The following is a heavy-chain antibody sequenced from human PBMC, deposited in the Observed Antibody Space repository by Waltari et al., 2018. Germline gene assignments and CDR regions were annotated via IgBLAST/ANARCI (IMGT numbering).Heavy chain of an antibody. CDR2: IYSRGTR. J-gene: IGHJ4*02. V-gene: IGHV4-61*02. D-gene: IGHD3-10*01. CDR3: VRDWGGDDSGSV. Sequence: QVQLQESGPRLVKPSQTLSLTCTVSGVSISSGTYYWSWIRQSAGRGLEWIGRIYSRGTRKYNPSLKSRGSISIDRSKNQFFVRLTSATAADSAIYYCVRDWGGDDSGSVWGRGAPVTVSS. CDR1: GVSISSGTYY.